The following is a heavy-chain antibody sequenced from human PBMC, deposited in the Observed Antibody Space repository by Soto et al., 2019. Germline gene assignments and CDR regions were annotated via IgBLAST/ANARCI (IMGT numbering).Heavy chain of an antibody. CDR1: GFTFSSYG. J-gene: IGHJ6*02. D-gene: IGHD6-19*01. CDR3: AKDRRSSGWTKGWAYYYYYYGMDV. V-gene: IGHV3-30*18. CDR2: ISYDGSNK. Sequence: QPGGSLRLSCAASGFTFSSYGMHWVRQAPGKGLEWVAVISYDGSNKYYADSVKGRFTISRDNSKNTLYLQMNSLRAEDTALYYCAKDRRSSGWTKGWAYYYYYYGMDVWGQGTTVTVSS.